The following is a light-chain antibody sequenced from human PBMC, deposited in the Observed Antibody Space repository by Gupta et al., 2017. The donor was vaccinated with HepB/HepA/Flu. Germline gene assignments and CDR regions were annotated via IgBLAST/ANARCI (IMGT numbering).Light chain of an antibody. CDR1: SSNIGSNY. J-gene: IGLJ3*02. CDR2: RNN. V-gene: IGLV1-47*01. Sequence: QSVLTQPPPASGTPGQMVTISCSGSSSNIGSNYVYWYQQLPGTAPKLLIYRNNQRPSGVPDRFSGSKSGTSASLAISGLRAEDEADYYCAAWDDSLSRVFGGGTKLTVL. CDR3: AAWDDSLSRV.